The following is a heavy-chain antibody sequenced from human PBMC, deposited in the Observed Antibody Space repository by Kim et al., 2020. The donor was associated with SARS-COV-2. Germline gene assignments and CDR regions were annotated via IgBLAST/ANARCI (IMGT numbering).Heavy chain of an antibody. J-gene: IGHJ6*02. Sequence: DAVEGRFTSPRDNSKNTLYLQMNSLRAEDTAVYYCAKASEGNYYYYGMDVWGQGTTVTVSS. D-gene: IGHD3-3*01. CDR3: AKASEGNYYYYGMDV. V-gene: IGHV3-23*01.